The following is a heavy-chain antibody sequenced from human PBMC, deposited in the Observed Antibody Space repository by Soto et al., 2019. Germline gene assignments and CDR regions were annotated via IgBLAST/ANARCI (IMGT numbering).Heavy chain of an antibody. CDR2: IWYDGSNK. Sequence: GGSLRLSCAASGFTFSSYGMHWVRQAPGKGLEWVAVIWYDGSNKYYADSVKGRFTISRDNSKNTLYLQMNSLRAEDTAVYYCAREYYYGSGSGYGMDVWGQGTTVTVSS. D-gene: IGHD3-10*01. V-gene: IGHV3-33*01. J-gene: IGHJ6*02. CDR1: GFTFSSYG. CDR3: AREYYYGSGSGYGMDV.